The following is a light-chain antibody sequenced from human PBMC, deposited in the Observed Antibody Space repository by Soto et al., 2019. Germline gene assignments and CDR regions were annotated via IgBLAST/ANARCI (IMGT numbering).Light chain of an antibody. CDR3: SAYSDIDTKV. V-gene: IGLV2-14*03. J-gene: IGLJ1*01. CDR2: EVN. Sequence: QSVLTQPASVSGSPGQSITISCGGTSSDVGAYIYVSWYQQFPGKAPKLILYEVNNRPSGVSNRFSGSKSGTTASLTISGLQPEDEADYYCSAYSDIDTKVFATGPKV. CDR1: SSDVGAYIY.